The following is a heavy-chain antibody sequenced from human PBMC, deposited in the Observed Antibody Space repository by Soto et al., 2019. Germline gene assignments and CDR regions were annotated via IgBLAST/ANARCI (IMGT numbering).Heavy chain of an antibody. J-gene: IGHJ5*02. Sequence: SETLSLTCSVSGGSISTSRSYWAWVRQPPGKGLEWLANIFYSGSTFYNPSLASRVSVSVDTSKNEFSLKLRSVTAADTAVYYCARQPTTGDTDLWFDPWGQGTLVTVSS. D-gene: IGHD2-21*01. CDR3: ARQPTTGDTDLWFDP. CDR1: GGSISTSRSY. V-gene: IGHV4-39*01. CDR2: IFYSGST.